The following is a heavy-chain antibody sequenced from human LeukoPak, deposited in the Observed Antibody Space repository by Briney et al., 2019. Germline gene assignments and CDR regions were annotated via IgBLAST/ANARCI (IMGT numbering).Heavy chain of an antibody. Sequence: NPSETLSLTCAVYGGSFSGYYWSWIRQPPGKGLEWIGEINHSGSTNYNPSLKSRVTISVDTSKNQFSLKLSSVTAADTAVYYCARANVLPRPLKRDGYNLTPYYYYYGMDVWGQGTTVTVSS. CDR1: GGSFSGYY. J-gene: IGHJ6*02. CDR3: ARANVLPRPLKRDGYNLTPYYYYYGMDV. D-gene: IGHD5-24*01. CDR2: INHSGST. V-gene: IGHV4-34*01.